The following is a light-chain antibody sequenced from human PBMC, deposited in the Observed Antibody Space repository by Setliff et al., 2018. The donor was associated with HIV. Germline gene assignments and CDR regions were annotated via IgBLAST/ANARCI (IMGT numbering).Light chain of an antibody. CDR1: QSIGSS. Sequence: DIQMTQSPSTLSASGGDRVTITCRDSQSIGSSLAWYKQKPGKAPELLIFQGSNLEGGVPSRFSGSGSETDFTLAIASLQPDDSATYYCQQSKSYPWTFGQGTKVDIK. CDR2: QGS. CDR3: QQSKSYPWT. J-gene: IGKJ1*01. V-gene: IGKV1-5*03.